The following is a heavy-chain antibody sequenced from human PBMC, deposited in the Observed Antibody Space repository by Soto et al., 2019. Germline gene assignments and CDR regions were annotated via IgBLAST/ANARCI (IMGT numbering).Heavy chain of an antibody. D-gene: IGHD6-19*01. CDR2: IDPSDSYT. J-gene: IGHJ4*02. CDR3: ARLTYSSGWSEY. V-gene: IGHV5-10-1*03. Sequence: EVQLVQSGAEVKKPGESLRISCKGSGYSFTSFWITWVRQMPGKGLEWMGNIDPSDSYTSYSPSFQGHVTISTDKSISTAYLQWSSLQASDTAIYYCARLTYSSGWSEYWGQGTLVTVSS. CDR1: GYSFTSFW.